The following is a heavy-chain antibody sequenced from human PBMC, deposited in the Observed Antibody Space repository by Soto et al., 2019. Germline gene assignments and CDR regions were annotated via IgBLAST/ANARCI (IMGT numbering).Heavy chain of an antibody. CDR1: GFTFTSYA. CDR3: ARDFTGWPPDGVDS. Sequence: QVHLVQSGAEVKMPGASVKVSCKASGFTFTSYAITWVRQAPGQGLERMGWISAHNGNTKYAQKFKGRVTMTTDSATSTAYMELGSLTSDDTAIYFCARDFTGWPPDGVDSWGQGTLVTVSA. J-gene: IGHJ4*02. V-gene: IGHV1-18*01. CDR2: ISAHNGNT. D-gene: IGHD3-16*01.